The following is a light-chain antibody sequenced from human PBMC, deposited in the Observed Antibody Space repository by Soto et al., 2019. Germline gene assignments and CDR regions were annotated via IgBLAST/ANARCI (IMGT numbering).Light chain of an antibody. CDR3: QQYGSSPPYT. CDR2: AAS. Sequence: EIMLTQSPGTLSLSPGERATLSCRASQSVSSNSLSWFQQKPGQAPRLLILAASTRAAGIPDRFSGSGSGTEFPLTISRLEPEDFAVYFCQQYGSSPPYTFGQGSKLEIK. J-gene: IGKJ2*01. CDR1: QSVSSNS. V-gene: IGKV3-20*01.